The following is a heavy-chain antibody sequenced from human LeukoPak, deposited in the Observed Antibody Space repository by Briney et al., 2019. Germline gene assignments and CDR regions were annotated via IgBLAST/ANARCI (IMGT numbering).Heavy chain of an antibody. CDR2: IRYDGSNK. V-gene: IGHV3-30*02. J-gene: IGHJ4*02. D-gene: IGHD6-13*01. CDR3: VKIGLLAAAFRGESQNYFDY. CDR1: GFSFNSYG. Sequence: GGSLRLSCAASGFSFNSYGLHWVRQAPGKGLEWVAFIRYDGSNKYYADSVKGRFTISRDNSKNTLYLQMNSLRAEETAVYFCVKIGLLAAAFRGESQNYFDYWGQGALVTVSS.